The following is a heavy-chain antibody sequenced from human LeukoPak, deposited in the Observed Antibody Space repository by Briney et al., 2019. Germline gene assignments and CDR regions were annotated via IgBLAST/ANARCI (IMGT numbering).Heavy chain of an antibody. CDR1: GGSISSSSYY. CDR2: IYYSGST. Sequence: SETLSLTCTVSGGSISSSSYYWGWIRQPPGKGLEWIGSIYYSGSTYYNPSLKSRVTISVDTSKNQFSLKLSSVTAADTAVYYCARLGSVQVVPAAIKAGDYWGQGTLVTVSS. D-gene: IGHD2-2*02. V-gene: IGHV4-39*01. CDR3: ARLGSVQVVPAAIKAGDY. J-gene: IGHJ4*02.